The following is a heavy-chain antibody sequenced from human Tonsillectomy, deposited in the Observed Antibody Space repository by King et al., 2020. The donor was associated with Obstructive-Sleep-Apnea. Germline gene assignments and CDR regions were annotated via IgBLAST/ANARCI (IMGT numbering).Heavy chain of an antibody. CDR1: GYTFKSYD. CDR2: MNPNSGNT. D-gene: IGHD6-13*01. CDR3: AKARYSTSWTLRYFDP. J-gene: IGHJ5*02. Sequence: VQLVQSGAEVKKPGASVKVSCKASGYTFKSYDINLVRQATGQGLEWMGWMNPNSGNTGYAQKFQGRVTMTRNTSINPAYMELRGLGSEDTAVYYWAKARYSTSWTLRYFDPWGQGTLVTVSS. V-gene: IGHV1-8*01.